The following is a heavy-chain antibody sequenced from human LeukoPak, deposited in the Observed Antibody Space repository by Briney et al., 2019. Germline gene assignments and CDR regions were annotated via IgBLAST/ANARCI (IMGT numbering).Heavy chain of an antibody. CDR3: ARVLPSYGDYYYYYYYMDV. CDR2: ISSSSSTI. CDR1: GFTFSSYS. V-gene: IGHV3-48*01. J-gene: IGHJ6*03. Sequence: GGSLRLSCAASGFTFSSYSMNWVRQAPGKGLEWVSYISSSSSTIYYADSVKGRFTISRDNAKNSLYLQMNSLRAEDTAVYYCARVLPSYGDYYYYYYYMDVWGKGTTVTVSS. D-gene: IGHD4-17*01.